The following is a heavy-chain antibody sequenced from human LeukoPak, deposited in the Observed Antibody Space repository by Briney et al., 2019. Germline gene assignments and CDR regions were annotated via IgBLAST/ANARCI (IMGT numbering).Heavy chain of an antibody. D-gene: IGHD3-9*01. J-gene: IGHJ1*01. Sequence: ASVTLSCKVSGYTLTELSMHWVRQAPGKGLEWMGGFDPEDGETIYAQKFQGRVTMTEDTSTDTAYMELSSLRSEDTAVYYCATTWGLRYFDSLYFQHWGQGTLVTVSS. V-gene: IGHV1-24*01. CDR2: FDPEDGET. CDR3: ATTWGLRYFDSLYFQH. CDR1: GYTLTELS.